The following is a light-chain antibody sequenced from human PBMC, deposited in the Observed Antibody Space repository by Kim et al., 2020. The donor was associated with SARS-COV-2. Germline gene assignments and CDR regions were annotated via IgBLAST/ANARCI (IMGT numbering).Light chain of an antibody. CDR3: NSRDSNDNVL. Sequence: SSELTQDPAVSVALGQTVRITCQGDSLRSYYANWYQHKPGQAPILVIYGKNNRPSGIPDRFSGSSSGNTASLTITGTQAGDEADYYCNSRDSNDNVLFGG. CDR2: GKN. J-gene: IGLJ2*01. CDR1: SLRSYY. V-gene: IGLV3-19*01.